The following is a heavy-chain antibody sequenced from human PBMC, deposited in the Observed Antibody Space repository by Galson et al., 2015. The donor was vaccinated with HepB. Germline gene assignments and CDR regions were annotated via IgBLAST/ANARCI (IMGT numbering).Heavy chain of an antibody. Sequence: SLRLSCAASGFTVSSNYMSWVRQAPGKGLEWVSVIYTGGSTYYADSAKGRFTISRDNSKNTVYLQLHTLRAEDTAIYYCARATGDIVGYYFDSWGQGTLVTVSP. CDR1: GFTVSSNY. V-gene: IGHV3-53*01. CDR3: ARATGDIVGYYFDS. D-gene: IGHD1-26*01. J-gene: IGHJ4*02. CDR2: IYTGGST.